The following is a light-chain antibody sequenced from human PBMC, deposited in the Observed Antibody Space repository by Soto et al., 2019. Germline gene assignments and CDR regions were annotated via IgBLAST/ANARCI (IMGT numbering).Light chain of an antibody. CDR3: QSYDRSLSGYV. CDR2: ANG. J-gene: IGLJ1*01. Sequence: QSVLTQPPSVSGAPGQRVTISCTGSSSNIGAGYDVHWYQQLPGTAPELLIYANGNRPSGVPDRFSGSKSGTSASLAITGLQAEDEADDYCQSYDRSLSGYVLGTGTKVTVL. V-gene: IGLV1-40*01. CDR1: SSNIGAGYD.